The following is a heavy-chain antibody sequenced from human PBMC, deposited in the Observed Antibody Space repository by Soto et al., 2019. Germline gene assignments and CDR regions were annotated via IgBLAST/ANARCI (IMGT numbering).Heavy chain of an antibody. CDR3: VKDPPITGISDDI. CDR1: GFTFSSYA. D-gene: IGHD1-20*01. Sequence: EVQLVESGGGLVQPGGSLRLSCSASGFTFSSYAMHWVRQAPGKGLEYVSAISSNGGSTYYADSVKGRFTISRDNSKNTLYLQMSSLRAEDTAVYYCVKDPPITGISDDIWGQGTMVTVSS. CDR2: ISSNGGST. V-gene: IGHV3-64D*06. J-gene: IGHJ3*02.